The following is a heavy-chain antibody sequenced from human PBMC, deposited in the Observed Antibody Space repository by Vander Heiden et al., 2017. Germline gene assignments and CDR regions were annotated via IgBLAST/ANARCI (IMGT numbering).Heavy chain of an antibody. V-gene: IGHV3-23*01. CDR1: GSTFSSYA. CDR2: LSGSGGST. J-gene: IGHJ3*02. CDR3: AKWEVVMDACEI. Sequence: GGSLRLSCAASGSTFSSYAMSWVRQAPGKGLAWGSALSGSGGSTYYAGSVKGRVTITRDKSKSTLYLQMNSLRAEDTAVDYCAKWEVVMDACEIWGQGTMVTVSS. D-gene: IGHD3-22*01.